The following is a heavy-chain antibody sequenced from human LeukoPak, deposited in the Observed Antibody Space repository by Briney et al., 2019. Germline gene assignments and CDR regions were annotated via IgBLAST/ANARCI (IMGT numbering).Heavy chain of an antibody. CDR2: ISYDGSNK. CDR1: GFILSDYN. Sequence: PGRSLRLSCAASGFILSDYNMHWVRQAPGKGLEWVAVISYDGSNKYYADSVKGRFTISRDKSKNTLYLQMNSLRAEDTAVYYCARDQTGFCSGSSCLGSTFDYWGQGTLVTVSS. D-gene: IGHD2-15*01. CDR3: ARDQTGFCSGSSCLGSTFDY. J-gene: IGHJ4*02. V-gene: IGHV3-30*04.